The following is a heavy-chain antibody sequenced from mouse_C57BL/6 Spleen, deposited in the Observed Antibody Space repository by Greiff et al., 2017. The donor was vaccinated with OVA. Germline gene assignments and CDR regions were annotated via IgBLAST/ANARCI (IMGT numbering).Heavy chain of an antibody. J-gene: IGHJ4*01. D-gene: IGHD1-1*01. Sequence: EVQRVESGPELVKPGASVKISCKASGYSFTGYFMNWVKQSHGKSLEWIGRINPYNGDTFYNQKFKGKATLTVDKSSSTAHMELLSLTSEDFAVYYCARGDSGYYGSSYAMDYWGQGTSVTVSS. V-gene: IGHV1-37*01. CDR3: ARGDSGYYGSSYAMDY. CDR2: INPYNGDT. CDR1: GYSFTGYF.